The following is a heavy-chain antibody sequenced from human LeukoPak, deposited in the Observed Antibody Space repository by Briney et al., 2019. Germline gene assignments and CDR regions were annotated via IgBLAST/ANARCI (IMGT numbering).Heavy chain of an antibody. CDR3: ARAPGYRSFLDY. CDR2: ISSSSSYI. Sequence: GGSLRLSCAASGFIFSSYNMNWVRQAPGKGLEWVSFISSSSSYIYYADSVKGRFTISRDNAKNSLYLQMNSLRAEDTAVYYCARAPGYRSFLDYWGQGTLVTVSS. CDR1: GFIFSSYN. J-gene: IGHJ4*02. D-gene: IGHD6-13*01. V-gene: IGHV3-21*01.